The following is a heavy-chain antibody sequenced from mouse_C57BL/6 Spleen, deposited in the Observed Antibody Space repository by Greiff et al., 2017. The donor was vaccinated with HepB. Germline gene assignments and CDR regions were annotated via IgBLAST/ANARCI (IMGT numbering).Heavy chain of an antibody. V-gene: IGHV5-6*02. Sequence: DVKLQESGADLVKPGGSLKLSCAASGFTFSSYGMSWVRQTPDQRLEWVATISSGGSYTYYPDSVKGRFTISRDNAKNTLYLQLSSLKSEDTAMYYGARVYDGYCAWFAYWGQGTLVTVSA. CDR1: GFTFSSYG. J-gene: IGHJ3*01. CDR2: ISSGGSYT. CDR3: ARVYDGYCAWFAY. D-gene: IGHD2-3*01.